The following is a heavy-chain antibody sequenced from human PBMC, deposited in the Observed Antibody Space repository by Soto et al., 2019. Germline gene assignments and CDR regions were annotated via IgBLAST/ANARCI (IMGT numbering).Heavy chain of an antibody. V-gene: IGHV3-21*01. J-gene: IGHJ4*02. CDR3: ARGTYFDY. CDR1: GFTFSSYG. Sequence: PGGSLRLSCAASGFTFSSYGMNWVRQAPGKGLQWVSSINTGLNYQYYADSVKGRFTISRDNAKSSLYLQMNSLRAEDTAVYYCARGTYFDYWGQGTLVTVSS. CDR2: INTGLNYQ.